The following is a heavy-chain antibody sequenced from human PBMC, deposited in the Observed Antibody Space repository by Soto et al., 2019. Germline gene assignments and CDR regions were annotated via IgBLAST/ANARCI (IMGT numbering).Heavy chain of an antibody. CDR1: GFSFSFYW. CDR2: IKQDGGTQ. Sequence: GGSLRLSCAASGFSFSFYWMSWVRQAPGKGLEWVANIKQDGGTQYYVDSVKGRFTISRDNAKNSLYLQMNNLRADDTAVYYCARDEAIDYWGQGTLVT. J-gene: IGHJ4*02. CDR3: ARDEAIDY. V-gene: IGHV3-7*03.